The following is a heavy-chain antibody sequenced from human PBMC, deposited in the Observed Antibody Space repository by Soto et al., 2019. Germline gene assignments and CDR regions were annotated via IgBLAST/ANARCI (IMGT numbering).Heavy chain of an antibody. J-gene: IGHJ6*02. CDR1: GGTFSSYA. CDR2: IIPIFGTA. Sequence: SVKVSCKASGGTFSSYAISWVRQAPGQGPEWMGGIIPIFGTANYAQKFQGRVTITADESTSTAYMELSSLRSEDTAVYYCARDSIPHCTTGVCYYYYYGMDVWGQGTTVTVSS. CDR3: ARDSIPHCTTGVCYYYYYGMDV. D-gene: IGHD2-8*01. V-gene: IGHV1-69*13.